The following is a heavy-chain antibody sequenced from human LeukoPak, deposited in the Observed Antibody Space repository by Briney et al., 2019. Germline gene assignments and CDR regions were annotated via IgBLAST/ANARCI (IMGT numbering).Heavy chain of an antibody. CDR3: ATLNYDSSGYPFDY. CDR1: GGSISSSSYY. V-gene: IGHV4-39*07. Sequence: PSETLSLTCTVSGGSISSSSYYWGWIRQPPGKGLEWIGSIYYSGSTYYNPSLKSRVTISVDTSKNQFSLKLSSVTAADTAVYYCATLNYDSSGYPFDYWGQGTLVTVSS. CDR2: IYYSGST. J-gene: IGHJ4*02. D-gene: IGHD3-22*01.